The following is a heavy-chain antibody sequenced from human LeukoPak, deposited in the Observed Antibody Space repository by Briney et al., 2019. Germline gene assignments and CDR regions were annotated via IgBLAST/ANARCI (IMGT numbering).Heavy chain of an antibody. V-gene: IGHV3-23*01. CDR1: GFTFSSYA. D-gene: IGHD3-10*01. Sequence: GGSLRLSCAASGFTFSSYAMSWVRQAPGKGLEWVSAISGSGGSTYYADSVKGRFTISRDNSKNTLYLQVNSLRAEDTAVYYCAKGYYGSGSYYPASFDYWGQGTLVTVSS. CDR3: AKGYYGSGSYYPASFDY. J-gene: IGHJ4*02. CDR2: ISGSGGST.